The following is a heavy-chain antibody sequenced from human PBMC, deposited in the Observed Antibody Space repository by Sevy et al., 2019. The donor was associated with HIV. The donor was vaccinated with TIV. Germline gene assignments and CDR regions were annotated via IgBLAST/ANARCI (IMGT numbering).Heavy chain of an antibody. V-gene: IGHV5-51*01. J-gene: IGHJ5*02. CDR3: ARGPLVNHVDGFDA. CDR2: TFPGNSDT. CDR1: GYIFISYW. D-gene: IGHD3-9*01. Sequence: GESLKISCKVSGYIFISYWIAWVRQRPGKGLEWVGTTFPGNSDTRYGPSFKGQVTISADKSISTTCLQWGSLKASDTAMYYCARGPLVNHVDGFDAWGQGTLVTVSS.